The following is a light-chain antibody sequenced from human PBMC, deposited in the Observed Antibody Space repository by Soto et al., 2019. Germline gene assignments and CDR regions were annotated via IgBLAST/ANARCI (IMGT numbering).Light chain of an antibody. CDR1: QSISSW. Sequence: DIQMTQSPSTLSASVGARVTITCRASQSISSWLAWYQQPPGKAPKLLIYKASSLESGVPSRLSGSGSGTEFTLTIRSLQPDDFATYYCQQYNSYLTFGGGTKVDIK. CDR3: QQYNSYLT. J-gene: IGKJ4*01. CDR2: KAS. V-gene: IGKV1-5*03.